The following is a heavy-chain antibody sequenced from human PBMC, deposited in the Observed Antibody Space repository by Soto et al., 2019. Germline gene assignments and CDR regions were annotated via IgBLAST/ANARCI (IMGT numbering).Heavy chain of an antibody. J-gene: IGHJ6*02. Sequence: GGSLRLSCAASGFTFSSYSMNWVRQAPGKGLEWVSYISSSSSTIYYADSVKGRFTISRDNAKNSLYLQMNSLRAEDTAVYYCARFSGYENYYYYYGMDVWGQGTTVTVSS. CDR2: ISSSSSTI. CDR1: GFTFSSYS. V-gene: IGHV3-48*01. CDR3: ARFSGYENYYYYYGMDV. D-gene: IGHD5-12*01.